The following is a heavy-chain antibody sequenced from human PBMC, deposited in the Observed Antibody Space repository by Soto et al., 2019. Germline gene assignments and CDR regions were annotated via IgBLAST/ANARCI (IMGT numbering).Heavy chain of an antibody. CDR3: ARVNEFCSGGSCYEAPYYFDY. CDR2: RNPNSGNA. V-gene: IGHV1-8*01. J-gene: IGHJ4*02. D-gene: IGHD2-15*01. CDR1: GYTFTSYD. Sequence: QVQLVQSGAEVKKPGASVKVSCKASGYTFTSYDINWVRQATGQGLTWMGWRNPNSGNAGYAQKFQGRVTMTRNTSISTAYMELSSLRSEDTAVYYCARVNEFCSGGSCYEAPYYFDYWGQGTLVTVSS.